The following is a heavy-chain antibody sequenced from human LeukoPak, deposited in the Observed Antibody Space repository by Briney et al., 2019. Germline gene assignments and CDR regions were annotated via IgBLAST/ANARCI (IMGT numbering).Heavy chain of an antibody. Sequence: SETLSLTCAVYGGSFSGYYWSWIRQPPGKGLEWIGEINHSGSTNYNPSLKSRVTISVDTSKNQFSLKLSSVTAADTAVYYCARRKYCSSLDLLDYWGQGTLVTVSS. CDR1: GGSFSGYY. CDR2: INHSGST. J-gene: IGHJ4*02. D-gene: IGHD6-13*01. V-gene: IGHV4-34*01. CDR3: ARRKYCSSLDLLDY.